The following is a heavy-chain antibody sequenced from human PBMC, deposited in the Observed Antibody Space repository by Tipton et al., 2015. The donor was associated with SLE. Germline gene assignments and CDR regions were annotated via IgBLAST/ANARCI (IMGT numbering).Heavy chain of an antibody. D-gene: IGHD2-2*01. J-gene: IGHJ6*03. CDR3: AREGRYPYYYYYMGV. CDR1: GFTFSDHY. V-gene: IGHV3-72*01. Sequence: SLRLSCAASGFTFSDHYMDWVRQAPGKGLEWVGRTRNKANSYTTEYAASVKGRFTISRDDSKNSLYLQMNSLKTEDTAVYYCAREGRYPYYYYYMGVWGKGTTVTVSS. CDR2: TRNKANSYTT.